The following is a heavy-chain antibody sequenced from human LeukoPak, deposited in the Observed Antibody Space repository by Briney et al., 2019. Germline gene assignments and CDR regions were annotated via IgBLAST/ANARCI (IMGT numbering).Heavy chain of an antibody. V-gene: IGHV3-21*01. CDR2: ISYLSSHV. CDR3: GRAFPPLRTSSAGDL. Sequence: NAGRSLRLSCSASGFTFSDYDMNWVRQAPGKGLEWVSSISYLSSHVYYGDSVKGRFSISRNTANNSLYLQMTSLGAEDTAIYYCGRAFPPLRTSSAGDLWGQGILVTVSS. J-gene: IGHJ4*02. D-gene: IGHD3-16*01. CDR1: GFTFSDYD.